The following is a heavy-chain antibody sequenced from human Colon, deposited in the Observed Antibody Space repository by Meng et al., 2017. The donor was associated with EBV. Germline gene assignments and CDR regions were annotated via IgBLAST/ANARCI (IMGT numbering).Heavy chain of an antibody. J-gene: IGHJ4*02. CDR2: THHSGSA. CDR1: GGSMSSGNYY. CDR3: ASFDHIPRRNYFDY. V-gene: IGHV4-30-4*01. Sequence: QAQLQESGPGLVEPSPTLSLTCTVSGGSMSSGNYYWSWIRQPPGKGLEWIGYTHHSGSAYYNPSLKSRVSISVDTSKNQFSLNLNSMTAADTAVYYCASFDHIPRRNYFDYWGQGTLVTVSS. D-gene: IGHD2-21*01.